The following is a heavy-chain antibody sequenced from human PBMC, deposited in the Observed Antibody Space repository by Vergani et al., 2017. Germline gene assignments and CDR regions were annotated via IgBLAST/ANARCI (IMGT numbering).Heavy chain of an antibody. CDR1: GFTFSSYS. V-gene: IGHV3-48*04. CDR2: ISSSSSTI. Sequence: EVQLVESGGGLVQPGGSLRLSCAASGFTFSSYSMNWVRQAPGKGLEWVSYISSSSSTIYYADSVKGRFTISRDNAKNSLYLQMNSLRAEDTAVYYCAGAAKWYYDFWSGYFDYFDYWGQGTLVTGSS. CDR3: AGAAKWYYDFWSGYFDYFDY. D-gene: IGHD3-3*01. J-gene: IGHJ4*02.